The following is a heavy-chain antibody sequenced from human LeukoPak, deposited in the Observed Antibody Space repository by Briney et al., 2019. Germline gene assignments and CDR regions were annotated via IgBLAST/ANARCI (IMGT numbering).Heavy chain of an antibody. J-gene: IGHJ3*02. D-gene: IGHD2-2*01. CDR3: ARDVPIDGAFDI. CDR1: GFTFSSYS. V-gene: IGHV3-48*02. CDR2: ISSSSSSTI. Sequence: GGSLRLSCAASGFTFSSYSMNWVRQAPGKGLEWVSYISSSSSSTIYYADPVKGRFTISRDNAKNSLYLQMNSLRDEDTAVYYCARDVPIDGAFDIWGQRTMVTVSS.